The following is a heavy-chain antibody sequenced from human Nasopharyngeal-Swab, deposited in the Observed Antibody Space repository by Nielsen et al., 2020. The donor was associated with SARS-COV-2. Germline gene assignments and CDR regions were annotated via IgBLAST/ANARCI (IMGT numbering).Heavy chain of an antibody. D-gene: IGHD3-10*01. CDR2: IYYSGST. V-gene: IGHV4-59*01. J-gene: IGHJ4*02. CDR3: AREYWFGESKTFDY. Sequence: GSLRLSCTVSGGSISSYYWSWIRQPPGKGLEWIGYIYYSGSTNYNPSLKSRVTISVDTSKNQFSLKLSSVTAADTAVYYCAREYWFGESKTFDYWGQGTLVTVSS. CDR1: GGSISSYY.